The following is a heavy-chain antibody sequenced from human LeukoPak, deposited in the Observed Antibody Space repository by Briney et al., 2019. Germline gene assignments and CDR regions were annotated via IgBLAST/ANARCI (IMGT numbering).Heavy chain of an antibody. CDR1: GYTFTNYG. V-gene: IGHV1-18*01. D-gene: IGHD1-26*01. CDR3: ARDYEGATRRDLFDP. Sequence: ASEKVSCKDSGYTFTNYGISWVRQAPGQGFEWMGWIGTYDGDTNFAQRAEGRLTLTRDTSTNTDYIELRSLRSDDTAMDYCARDYEGATRRDLFDPWGQGTLVTVSS. J-gene: IGHJ5*02. CDR2: IGTYDGDT.